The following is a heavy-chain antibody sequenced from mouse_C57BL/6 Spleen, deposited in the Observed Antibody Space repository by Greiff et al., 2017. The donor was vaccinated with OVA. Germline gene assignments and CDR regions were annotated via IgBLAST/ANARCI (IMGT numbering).Heavy chain of an antibody. D-gene: IGHD1-1*01. Sequence: QVQLQQPGAELVRPGSSVKLSCKASGYTFTSYWMHWVKQRPIQGLEWIGNIDPSDSETHYNQKFKDKATLTVDKSSSTAYMQLSSLTSEDSAVCYCARCYGSRSYWYGDVWGTGTTVTVSS. J-gene: IGHJ1*03. CDR3: ARCYGSRSYWYGDV. V-gene: IGHV1-52*01. CDR2: IDPSDSET. CDR1: GYTFTSYW.